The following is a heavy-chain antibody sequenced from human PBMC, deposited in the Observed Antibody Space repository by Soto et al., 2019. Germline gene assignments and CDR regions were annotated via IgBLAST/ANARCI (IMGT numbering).Heavy chain of an antibody. Sequence: ASVKVSCKASGYTFTSYGISWVRQAPGQGLEWMGWISAYNGNTNYAQKLQGRVTMTTDTSTSTAYMELRSLRSDDTAVYYCAWAYCGGDCYTNWFGPWGQGTLVTVSS. V-gene: IGHV1-18*04. CDR2: ISAYNGNT. J-gene: IGHJ5*02. CDR1: GYTFTSYG. D-gene: IGHD2-21*02. CDR3: AWAYCGGDCYTNWFGP.